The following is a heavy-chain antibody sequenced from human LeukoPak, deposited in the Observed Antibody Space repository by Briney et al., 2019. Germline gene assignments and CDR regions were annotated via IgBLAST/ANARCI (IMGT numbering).Heavy chain of an antibody. CDR3: ARDTGGYFQH. D-gene: IGHD1-14*01. CDR1: GYTFTSYA. J-gene: IGHJ1*01. V-gene: IGHV1-8*03. CDR2: MNPNSGNT. Sequence: GASVKVSCKASGYTFTSYAMNWVRQAPGQGLEWMGWMNPNSGNTGYAQKFQGRVTITRNTSISTAYMELSSLRSEDTAVYYCARDTGGYFQHWGQGTLVTVSS.